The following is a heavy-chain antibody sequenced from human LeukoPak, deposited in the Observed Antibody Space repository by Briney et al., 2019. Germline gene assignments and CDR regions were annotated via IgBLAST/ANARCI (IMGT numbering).Heavy chain of an antibody. CDR1: VFTFSTYA. CDR2: VSKSGGST. D-gene: IGHD2-21*02. J-gene: IGHJ4*02. Sequence: GGALRLSCAASVFTFSTYAMGWVRQAPGKGLEWVSAVSKSGGSTYYADSVKGRFTIARDNSKNTLYMQMNSLRAEDTAVYYCAKGSDGYCGGDCAFDYWGQGTQVTVSS. V-gene: IGHV3-23*01. CDR3: AKGSDGYCGGDCAFDY.